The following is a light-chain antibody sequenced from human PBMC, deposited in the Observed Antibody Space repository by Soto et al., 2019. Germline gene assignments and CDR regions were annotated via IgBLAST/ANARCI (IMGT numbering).Light chain of an antibody. CDR1: QSVSSY. V-gene: IGKV3D-20*01. CDR2: DSS. J-gene: IGKJ5*01. Sequence: IVVTQSPATRAFAPGERATLSCGASQSVSSYLAWYQQKPGLAPRLVIYDSSIRATGIPDRFSGSGSGTDFTLTISRMEPEDFAVYFCQQYGNSPQITFGQGTRLEIK. CDR3: QQYGNSPQIT.